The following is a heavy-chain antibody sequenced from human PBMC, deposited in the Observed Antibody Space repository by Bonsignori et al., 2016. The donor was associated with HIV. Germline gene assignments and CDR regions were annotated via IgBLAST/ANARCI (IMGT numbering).Heavy chain of an antibody. Sequence: WIRQPPGKGLEWVSGISWNSGTIDYADSVKGRFTISRDNAKSSLYLQLNSLRAEDTALYYCAKGPVGHFLEWLPINYNYYYMDVWGKGTTVTVSS. CDR2: ISWNSGTI. J-gene: IGHJ6*03. D-gene: IGHD3-3*01. CDR3: AKGPVGHFLEWLPINYNYYYMDV. V-gene: IGHV3-9*01.